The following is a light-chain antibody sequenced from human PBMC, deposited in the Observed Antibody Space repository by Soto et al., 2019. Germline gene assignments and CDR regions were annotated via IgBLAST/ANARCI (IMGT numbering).Light chain of an antibody. CDR3: QQYNGDWT. Sequence: DIQMTQSPSTLSASVGDRVTINCRASQSIRGSSAWYQQKPGKAPKLLIYEASNLKSGVPSRFSGSGSGTEYTLTISILQPDDSASYYCQQYNGDWTFGQGTRVVIK. J-gene: IGKJ1*01. CDR1: QSIRGS. V-gene: IGKV1-5*03. CDR2: EAS.